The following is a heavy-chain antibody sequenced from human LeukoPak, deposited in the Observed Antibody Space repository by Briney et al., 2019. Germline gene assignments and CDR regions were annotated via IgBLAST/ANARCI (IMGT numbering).Heavy chain of an antibody. Sequence: ASVTVSCKASGGTFSSYAISWVRQAPGQGLEWMGGIIPIFGTANYAQKFQGRVTITTDESTSTAYMELSSLRSEDTAVYYCARVGGNSQDYYYYMDVWGKGTTVTVSS. CDR1: GGTFSSYA. CDR3: ARVGGNSQDYYYYMDV. J-gene: IGHJ6*03. V-gene: IGHV1-69*05. CDR2: IIPIFGTA. D-gene: IGHD4-23*01.